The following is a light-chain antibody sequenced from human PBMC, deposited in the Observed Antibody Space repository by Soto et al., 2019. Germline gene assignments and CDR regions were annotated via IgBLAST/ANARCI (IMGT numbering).Light chain of an antibody. J-gene: IGKJ5*01. CDR1: QDMANY. Sequence: IQRTQAPSSLAASVGERVTITCRARQDMANYLNWFQHKPGQPPQLLIYDVSNLETGVPSRFSGSGSGTDFTFTISSLQPEDIATYYCQHCDSLPLTFGQGTRLEIK. CDR3: QHCDSLPLT. V-gene: IGKV1-33*01. CDR2: DVS.